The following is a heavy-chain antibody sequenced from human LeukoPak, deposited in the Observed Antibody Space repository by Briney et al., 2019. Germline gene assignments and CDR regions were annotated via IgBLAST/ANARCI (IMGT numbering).Heavy chain of an antibody. CDR2: ISYDGSNK. J-gene: IGHJ3*02. CDR1: GFTFSSYW. Sequence: GGSLRLSCAASGFTFSSYWMHWVRQAPGKGLEWVAVISYDGSNKYYADSVKGRFTISRDNSKNTLYLQMNSLRAEDTAVYYCAREVVGATTGAFDIWGQGTMVTVSS. CDR3: AREVVGATTGAFDI. V-gene: IGHV3-30-3*01. D-gene: IGHD1-26*01.